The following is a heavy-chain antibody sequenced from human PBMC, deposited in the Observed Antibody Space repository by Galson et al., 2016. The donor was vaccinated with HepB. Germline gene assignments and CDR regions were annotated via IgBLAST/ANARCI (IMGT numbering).Heavy chain of an antibody. CDR3: ATDNLAYCGADCYS. CDR2: ISGSGRIT. V-gene: IGHV3-23*01. Sequence: SLRLSCAASGFTFSSYATMWVRQTPGKGLEWVSSISGSGRITYYADSVRGRFTISRDNSKSTLYLRMNSLRAEDTAVYYCATDNLAYCGADCYSWGQGTRVTVSS. D-gene: IGHD2-21*02. J-gene: IGHJ5*02. CDR1: GFTFSSYA.